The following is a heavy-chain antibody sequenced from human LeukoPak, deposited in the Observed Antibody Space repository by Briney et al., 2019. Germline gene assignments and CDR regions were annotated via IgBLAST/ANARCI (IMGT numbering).Heavy chain of an antibody. CDR3: ATLARFSGSYHGVDY. J-gene: IGHJ4*02. Sequence: GGSLRLSCAAPGFNFSSYAMSWVRQAPEKGLEWVSAIGASGGPTFYSDSVRGRFTIARDNSKNTLYLQLNSLRAEDTAVYYCATLARFSGSYHGVDYWGQGTLVTVSS. CDR1: GFNFSSYA. V-gene: IGHV3-23*01. D-gene: IGHD1-26*01. CDR2: IGASGGPT.